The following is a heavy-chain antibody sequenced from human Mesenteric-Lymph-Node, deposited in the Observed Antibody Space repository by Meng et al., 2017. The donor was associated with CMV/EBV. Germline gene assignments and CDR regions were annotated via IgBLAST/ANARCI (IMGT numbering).Heavy chain of an antibody. V-gene: IGHV3-7*01. CDR2: IRDDGSEE. D-gene: IGHD6-13*01. CDR3: ARELAAAGILDY. Sequence: GESLKISCAASGFTFSNYAMSWVRQAPGKGLEWVAKIRDDGSEEYYVDSVKGRFSISRDNAKNSLYLQMNSLRAEDSAVYYCARELAAAGILDYWGQGTLVTVSS. J-gene: IGHJ4*02. CDR1: GFTFSNYA.